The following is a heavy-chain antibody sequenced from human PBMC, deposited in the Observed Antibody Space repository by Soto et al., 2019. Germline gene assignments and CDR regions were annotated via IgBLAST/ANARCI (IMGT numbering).Heavy chain of an antibody. J-gene: IGHJ4*02. CDR3: ARTFANSFDY. V-gene: IGHV3-23*01. CDR1: GFTFSSYA. Sequence: EVQLLESGGGLVQPGGSLRLSCAASGFTFSSYAMSWFRQAPGKGLEWVSAISGSGGSTYYADSVKGRFTISRDNSKNTLYLQMTSRRAEDTAVYYCARTFANSFDYWGQGALVTVSS. D-gene: IGHD2-21*01. CDR2: ISGSGGST.